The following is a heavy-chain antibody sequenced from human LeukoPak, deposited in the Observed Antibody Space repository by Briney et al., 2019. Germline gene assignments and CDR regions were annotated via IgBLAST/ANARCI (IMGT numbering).Heavy chain of an antibody. CDR3: ARSFSPNYYDLLDY. Sequence: SETLSLTCTVSGGSISTYYWSWIRQPPGKGLEWVGYIYYSGSTNYNPSLKSRVTISLDTSKNQFSLKLNSVTAADTAMYYCARSFSPNYYDLLDYWGQGTLVTVSS. CDR2: IYYSGST. D-gene: IGHD3-22*01. V-gene: IGHV4-59*01. CDR1: GGSISTYY. J-gene: IGHJ4*02.